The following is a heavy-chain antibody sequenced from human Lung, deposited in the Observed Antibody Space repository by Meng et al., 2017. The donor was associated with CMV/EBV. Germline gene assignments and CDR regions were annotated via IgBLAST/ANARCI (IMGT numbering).Heavy chain of an antibody. CDR3: ARERGAGSTQRGWFDP. J-gene: IGHJ5*02. CDR1: GGSFSGYY. Sequence: QVQLQQWGAGRLKPSXTLSLTCAXYGGSFSGYYWSWIRQPPGKGLEWIGEINHSGSTNYNPSLKSRVTISVDTSKNQFSLKLSSVTAADTAVYYCARERGAGSTQRGWFDPWGQGTLVTVSS. V-gene: IGHV4-34*01. D-gene: IGHD3-10*01. CDR2: INHSGST.